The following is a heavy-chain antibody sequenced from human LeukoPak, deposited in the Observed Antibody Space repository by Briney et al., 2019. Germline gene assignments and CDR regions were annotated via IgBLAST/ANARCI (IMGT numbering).Heavy chain of an antibody. CDR2: ISYEGSNK. D-gene: IGHD4-17*01. V-gene: IGHV3-30-3*01. J-gene: IGHJ4*02. CDR3: ASGRGHDYGDSI. Sequence: PGRSLRLSCAASGFIFSSYAMHWVRQAPGKGLEWVAVISYEGSNKYYADSVKGRFTISRDNSKNTLYLQMNSLRAEDTALYYCASGRGHDYGDSIWGQGTLVSVSS. CDR1: GFIFSSYA.